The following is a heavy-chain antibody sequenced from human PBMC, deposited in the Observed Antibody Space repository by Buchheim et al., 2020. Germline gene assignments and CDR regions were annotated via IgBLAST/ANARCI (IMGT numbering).Heavy chain of an antibody. CDR2: IYYSGST. V-gene: IGHV4-39*01. Sequence: QLQLQESGPGLVKPSETLSLTCTVSGGSISSSSYYWGWIRQPPGKGLEWIGSIYYSGSTYYNPSLKSRVTISVDTSKNQFSLKLSSVTAADTAVYYCARHVVEGYCGGDCYPNWFDPWGQGTL. J-gene: IGHJ5*02. D-gene: IGHD2-21*02. CDR1: GGSISSSSYY. CDR3: ARHVVEGYCGGDCYPNWFDP.